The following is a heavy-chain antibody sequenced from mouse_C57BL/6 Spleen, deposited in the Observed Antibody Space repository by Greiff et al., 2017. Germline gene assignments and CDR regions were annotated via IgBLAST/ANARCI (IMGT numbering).Heavy chain of an antibody. Sequence: QVQLQQSGAELARPGASVQMSFKASGYTFTSYTMHWVKQRPGQGLEWIGYINPSSGYTKYNQKFKDKATLTADKSSSTAYMQLSSLTSEDSAVYYCARELFFDYWGQGTTLTVSS. J-gene: IGHJ2*01. V-gene: IGHV1-4*01. CDR3: ARELFFDY. CDR1: GYTFTSYT. CDR2: INPSSGYT.